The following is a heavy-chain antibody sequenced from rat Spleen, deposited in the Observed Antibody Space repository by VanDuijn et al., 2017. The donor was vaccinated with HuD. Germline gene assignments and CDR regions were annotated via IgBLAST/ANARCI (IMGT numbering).Heavy chain of an antibody. J-gene: IGHJ2*01. Sequence: EVQLVESDGGLVQPGGSLKLSCAASGFTFNDYYMAWVRQAPTKGLEWVATLNYDGSGTYYRGSVKGRFTISRNNAKNTLYLQMDSLRSEDTATYYCSREGLYGNFFDYCGQGVMVTVSS. CDR3: SREGLYGNFFDY. CDR2: LNYDGSGT. V-gene: IGHV5-29*01. D-gene: IGHD1-11*01. CDR1: GFTFNDYY.